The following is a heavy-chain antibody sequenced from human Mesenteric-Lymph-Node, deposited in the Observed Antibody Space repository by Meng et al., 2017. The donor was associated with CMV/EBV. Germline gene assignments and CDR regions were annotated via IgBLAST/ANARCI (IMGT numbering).Heavy chain of an antibody. V-gene: IGHV4-38-2*02. Sequence: SETLSLTCTVSAYSISSGYYWGWIRQPPGKGLEWIGSISHSGGSTYYNPSLKSRVTISVDTSKNQFSLKVSSVTAADTAVYYCARCGGDCYFDYWGQGTLVTVSS. J-gene: IGHJ4*02. CDR2: ISHSGGST. CDR3: ARCGGDCYFDY. CDR1: AYSISSGYY. D-gene: IGHD2-21*01.